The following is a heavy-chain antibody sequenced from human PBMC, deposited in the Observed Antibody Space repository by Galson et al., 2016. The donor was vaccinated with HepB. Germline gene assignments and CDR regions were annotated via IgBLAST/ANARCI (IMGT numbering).Heavy chain of an antibody. CDR2: INPDGSYT. J-gene: IGHJ4*02. CDR1: GLIFSSYW. V-gene: IGHV3-7*03. D-gene: IGHD6-13*01. Sequence: SLRLSCAASGLIFSSYWMSWVRQAPGKGLEWVANINPDGSYTFYIDSVKGRFSISRDNTKTSAYLQMNSLRAEDTAVYYCATSKAAPGCDWGQGTLVTVSS. CDR3: ATSKAAPGCD.